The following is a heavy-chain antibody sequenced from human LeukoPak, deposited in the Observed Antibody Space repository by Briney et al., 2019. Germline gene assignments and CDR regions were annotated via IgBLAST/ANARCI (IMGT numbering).Heavy chain of an antibody. D-gene: IGHD3-3*01. CDR2: INDSGST. CDR3: AREKVDLRAFGI. Sequence: PSETLSLTCAIYGGSFSGYYWSWIRQPPGKGLEWIGEINDSGSTNYNPSLKSRVTISVDTSKNQFSLKLSSVTAADTAVYYCAREKVDLRAFGIWGQGTMVTVSS. CDR1: GGSFSGYY. V-gene: IGHV4-34*01. J-gene: IGHJ3*02.